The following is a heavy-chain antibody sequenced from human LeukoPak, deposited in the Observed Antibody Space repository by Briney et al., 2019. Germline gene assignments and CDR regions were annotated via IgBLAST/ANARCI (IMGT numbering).Heavy chain of an antibody. V-gene: IGHV4-34*01. CDR3: ARGPRFPRRYSSSFSYYFDY. CDR2: INHSWRT. Sequence: SETLSLLCAVYGGSFSGYYWSWIRQPPGKRLEWIGEINHSWRTNYNPSLKSRVTRSVDTSKDQFSLKLSSVTAADTAVYYCARGPRFPRRYSSSFSYYFDYWGQGTLVTVSS. J-gene: IGHJ4*02. D-gene: IGHD6-6*01. CDR1: GGSFSGYY.